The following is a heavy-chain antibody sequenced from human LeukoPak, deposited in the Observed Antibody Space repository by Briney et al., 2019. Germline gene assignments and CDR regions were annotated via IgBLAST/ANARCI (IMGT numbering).Heavy chain of an antibody. CDR2: ISSSSSYI. J-gene: IGHJ4*02. Sequence: GGSLRLSCAVSGFTFSSYSMNWVRQAPGKGLEWVSSISSSSSYIYYADSVKGRFTISRDNAKNSLYLQMNSLRAEDTAVYYCARDLSDDFWSGYYSIDYWGQGTLVTVSS. D-gene: IGHD3-3*01. CDR1: GFTFSSYS. V-gene: IGHV3-21*01. CDR3: ARDLSDDFWSGYYSIDY.